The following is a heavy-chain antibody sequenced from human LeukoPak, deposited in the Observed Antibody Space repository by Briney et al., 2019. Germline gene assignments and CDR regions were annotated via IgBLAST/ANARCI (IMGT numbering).Heavy chain of an antibody. Sequence: GGSLRLTCEASGFTFSNYNVNWVRQAPGKGLGWVSFISSSTGTKTYADSVKGRFTISRDNAKNSLYLQMNSLRAEDTAVYYCARDGEDTMVRGILQYYHYYYYMDVWGKGTTVTVSS. J-gene: IGHJ6*03. CDR3: ARDGEDTMVRGILQYYHYYYYMDV. D-gene: IGHD3-10*01. V-gene: IGHV3-48*01. CDR2: ISSSTGTK. CDR1: GFTFSNYN.